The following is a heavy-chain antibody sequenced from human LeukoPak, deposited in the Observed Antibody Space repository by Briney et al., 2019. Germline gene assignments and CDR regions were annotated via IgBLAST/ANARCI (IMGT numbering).Heavy chain of an antibody. Sequence: GASVKVSCKASGYTFTSYAMNWVRQAPGQGLEWMGGITPIFGTANYAQKFQGRITITADKSTSTAYMELSSLRSEDTAVYYCASPVGSEGFFDYWGQGTLVTVSS. V-gene: IGHV1-69*06. D-gene: IGHD3-10*01. J-gene: IGHJ4*02. CDR2: ITPIFGTA. CDR1: GYTFTSYA. CDR3: ASPVGSEGFFDY.